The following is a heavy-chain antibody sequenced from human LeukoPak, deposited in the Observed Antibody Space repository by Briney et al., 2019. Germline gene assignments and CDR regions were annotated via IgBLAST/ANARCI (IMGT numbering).Heavy chain of an antibody. CDR3: SSAYFSLGAPDTFDI. V-gene: IGHV3-30*04. J-gene: IGHJ3*02. CDR2: FSYDGSDK. Sequence: GSLRLSCAASGFTFSSYTMHWLRQAPGKGLEWVAFFSYDGSDKSYADSVKGRFTISRDNSKKTLYLQMNSLRAEDAAIYYCSSAYFSLGAPDTFDIWGQGTMVTVSS. D-gene: IGHD3-16*01. CDR1: GFTFSSYT.